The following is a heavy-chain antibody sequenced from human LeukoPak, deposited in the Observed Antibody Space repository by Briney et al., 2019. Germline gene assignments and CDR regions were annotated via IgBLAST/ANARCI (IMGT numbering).Heavy chain of an antibody. D-gene: IGHD5-24*01. J-gene: IGHJ4*02. CDR3: ARDRGSGDGYNYWDPVHYFDY. CDR2: ISAYNGNT. Sequence: PWASVKVSCKASGYTFTSYGISWVRQAPGQGLEWMGWISAYNGNTNYAQKLQGRVTMTTDTSTSTAYMELRSLRSDDTAVYYCARDRGSGDGYNYWDPVHYFDYWGQGTPVTVSS. V-gene: IGHV1-18*01. CDR1: GYTFTSYG.